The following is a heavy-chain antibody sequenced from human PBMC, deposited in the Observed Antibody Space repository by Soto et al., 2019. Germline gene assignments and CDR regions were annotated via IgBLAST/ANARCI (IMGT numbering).Heavy chain of an antibody. Sequence: EVQLVESGGGLVQPGGSLRLSCAASGFTVSSNYMSWVRQAPGKGLEGVSVISSGGSTYYADSVKGRCTISRHKSKNTLYVQMNSLRAEYTAVYYCARGRDCGGDCPNWFDPWGQGTLVTVSS. V-gene: IGHV3-53*04. CDR1: GFTVSSNY. D-gene: IGHD2-21*02. CDR3: ARGRDCGGDCPNWFDP. J-gene: IGHJ5*02. CDR2: ISSGGST.